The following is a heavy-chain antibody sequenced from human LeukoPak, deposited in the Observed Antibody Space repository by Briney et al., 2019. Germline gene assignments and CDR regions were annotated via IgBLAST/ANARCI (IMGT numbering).Heavy chain of an antibody. J-gene: IGHJ4*02. CDR2: INWNGGST. Sequence: GGSLRLSCAASGFTFDDYGMSWVRQAPGKGLEWVSGINWNGGSTGYADSVKGRFTISRDNAKNSLYPQMNSLRAEDTALYYCARHMEYSSSSGFGYWGQGTLVTVSS. V-gene: IGHV3-20*04. D-gene: IGHD6-6*01. CDR1: GFTFDDYG. CDR3: ARHMEYSSSSGFGY.